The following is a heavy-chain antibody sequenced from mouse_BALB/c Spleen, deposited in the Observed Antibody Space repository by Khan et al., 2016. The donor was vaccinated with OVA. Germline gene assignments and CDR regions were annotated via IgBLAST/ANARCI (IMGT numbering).Heavy chain of an antibody. D-gene: IGHD2-10*02. V-gene: IGHV9-2-1*01. Sequence: QIQLVQSGPELKKPGETVKISCKASGYTFTDYSIHWVKQAPGKGLKWMGWIDTETGEPTYADDFRGRFAFSLETSARTAYLQINNLKNEDTAAYFWAREYGKRAWFPYWAKGTLVTVSA. J-gene: IGHJ3*01. CDR2: IDTETGEP. CDR1: GYTFTDYS. CDR3: AREYGKRAWFPY.